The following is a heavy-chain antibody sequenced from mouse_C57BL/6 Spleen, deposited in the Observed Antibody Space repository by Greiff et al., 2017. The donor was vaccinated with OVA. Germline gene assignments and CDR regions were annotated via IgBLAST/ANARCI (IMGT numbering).Heavy chain of an antibody. Sequence: EVQLVESGPGLVKPSQSLSLTCSVTGYSITSGYYWNWIRQFPGNNLEWMGYISYDGSNNYNPSLKNRISITRDTSNNQFFLKLNSVTTEDTATYYCARDRESYAMDYWGQGTSVTVSS. D-gene: IGHD3-1*01. V-gene: IGHV3-6*01. CDR3: ARDRESYAMDY. CDR2: ISYDGSN. CDR1: GYSITSGYY. J-gene: IGHJ4*01.